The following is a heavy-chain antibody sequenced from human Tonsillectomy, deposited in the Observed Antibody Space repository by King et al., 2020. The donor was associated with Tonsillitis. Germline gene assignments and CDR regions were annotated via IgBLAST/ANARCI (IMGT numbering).Heavy chain of an antibody. CDR3: ARGSTSPYGP. CDR2: FSYTENT. D-gene: IGHD2/OR15-2a*01. J-gene: IGHJ5*02. CDR1: VASITNHF. Sequence: QLQESGPGLVKPSETLSLPCTVSVASITNHFWSWIRQPPGKRPEWIVYFSYTENTVYNPSLKSRLTMAMDTSKNQFSLKVSSVTAADTAVYYCARGSTSPYGPWGQGTLVTVSS. V-gene: IGHV4-59*11.